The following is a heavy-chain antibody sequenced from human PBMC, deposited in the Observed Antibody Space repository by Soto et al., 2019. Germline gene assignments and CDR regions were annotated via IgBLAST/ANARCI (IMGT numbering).Heavy chain of an antibody. D-gene: IGHD3-22*01. V-gene: IGHV3-53*01. CDR1: GFIVSDNY. Sequence: WGSLRLSCAASGFIVSDNYMNFFRHSPWKWLEWVSVIYSDGSTYYVDSVEGRFTISRDNSNNTLYLQMSRLSAEDTAIYYCAKIGHDRSGYLNDAFDIWGQGTTVTVSS. CDR3: AKIGHDRSGYLNDAFDI. CDR2: IYSDGST. J-gene: IGHJ3*02.